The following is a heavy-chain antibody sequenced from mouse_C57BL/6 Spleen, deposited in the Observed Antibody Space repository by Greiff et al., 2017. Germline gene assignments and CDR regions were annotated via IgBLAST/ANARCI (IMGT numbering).Heavy chain of an antibody. CDR3: ATLSTVVAKDWYCDV. D-gene: IGHD1-1*01. Sequence: VQLQQSVAELVRPGASVKLSCTASGFNIKNTYMHWVKQRPEQGLEWIGRIDPANGNTKYAPKFQGKATITADTSSNTAYLQLSSLTSEDTAIYYCATLSTVVAKDWYCDVWGTGTTVTVSS. CDR2: IDPANGNT. J-gene: IGHJ1*03. V-gene: IGHV14-3*01. CDR1: GFNIKNTY.